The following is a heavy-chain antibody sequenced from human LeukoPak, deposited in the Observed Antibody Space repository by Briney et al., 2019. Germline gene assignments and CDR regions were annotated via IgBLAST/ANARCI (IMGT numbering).Heavy chain of an antibody. J-gene: IGHJ3*02. D-gene: IGHD3-22*01. CDR1: GFTVSSNY. Sequence: PGGSLRLSCAASGFTVSSNYMSWVRQAPGKGLEWVSVIYSGGSTYYADSVKGRFTISRHNSKNTLYLQMNSLRAEDTAVYYCARGPGGYYDSSGYLHAFDIWGQGTMVTVSS. CDR2: IYSGGST. V-gene: IGHV3-53*04. CDR3: ARGPGGYYDSSGYLHAFDI.